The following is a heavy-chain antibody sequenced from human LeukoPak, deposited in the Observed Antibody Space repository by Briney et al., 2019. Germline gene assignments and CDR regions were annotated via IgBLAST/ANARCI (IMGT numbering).Heavy chain of an antibody. D-gene: IGHD3-22*01. Sequence: SETLSLTCAVSGYSISSGYYWGWIRQPPGKGLEWIGSIYHSGSTYYNPSLKSRVTISVDTSKNQFSLKLSSVTAADTAVYYCARETAMAKKYYYDSSGYHDAFDIWGQGTMVTVSS. J-gene: IGHJ3*02. CDR2: IYHSGST. CDR1: GYSISSGYY. CDR3: ARETAMAKKYYYDSSGYHDAFDI. V-gene: IGHV4-38-2*02.